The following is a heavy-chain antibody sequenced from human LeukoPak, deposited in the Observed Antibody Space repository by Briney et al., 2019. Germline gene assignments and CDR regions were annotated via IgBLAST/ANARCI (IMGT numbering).Heavy chain of an antibody. CDR1: GYTFTGYY. CDR2: INPNSGGT. D-gene: IGHD3-3*01. V-gene: IGHV1-2*02. Sequence: GASVKVSCKASGYTFTGYYMHWVRQAPGQGLEWMGWINPNSGGTNYAQKFQGRVTMTRDTSISTAYMELSRLRSDDTAVYYCARAYTIFGVVIIHDGMDVWGQGTTVTVSS. J-gene: IGHJ6*02. CDR3: ARAYTIFGVVIIHDGMDV.